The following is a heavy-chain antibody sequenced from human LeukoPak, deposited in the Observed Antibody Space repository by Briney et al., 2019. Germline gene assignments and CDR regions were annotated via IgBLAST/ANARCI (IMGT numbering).Heavy chain of an antibody. CDR2: ISSSGYI. V-gene: IGHV3-21*01. J-gene: IGHJ4*02. Sequence: GGSLRLSCAASGFTFSDYSMNWVRQAPGKGLEWVSCISSSGYIYYADSMKGRFTISRDNAKNSLYLQMNSLRAEDTAVYYCARDFFGSGGYYNWGQGTPVTVSS. D-gene: IGHD3-10*01. CDR1: GFTFSDYS. CDR3: ARDFFGSGGYYN.